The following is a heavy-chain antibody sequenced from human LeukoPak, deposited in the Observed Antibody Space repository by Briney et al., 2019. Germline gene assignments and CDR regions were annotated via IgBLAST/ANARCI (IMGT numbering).Heavy chain of an antibody. CDR1: GLTFKNYA. V-gene: IGHV3-23*01. CDR3: AELGITMIGGV. CDR2: ISGNGENT. Sequence: GGSLRLSCVASGLTFKNYAMSWVRQPPGKGLEWVSAISGNGENTDYADSVQGRFTISRDNSKNTLYLQMNSLRAEDTAVYYCAELGITMIGGVWGKGTTVTISS. D-gene: IGHD3-10*02. J-gene: IGHJ6*04.